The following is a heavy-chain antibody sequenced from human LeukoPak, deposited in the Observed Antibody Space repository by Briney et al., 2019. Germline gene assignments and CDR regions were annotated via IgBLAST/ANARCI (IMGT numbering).Heavy chain of an antibody. V-gene: IGHV1-69*05. J-gene: IGHJ6*03. D-gene: IGHD5-24*01. Sequence: VASVKVSCKASGGTFSSYAISWVRQAPGQGLEWMGGIIPLFGKSIYAQKFQGRVTITRDESTSTAYMHQSSLRSEDTGVCYCARDRDAHIISPPNYMDVWGNGTTVTVSS. CDR1: GGTFSSYA. CDR2: IIPLFGKS. CDR3: ARDRDAHIISPPNYMDV.